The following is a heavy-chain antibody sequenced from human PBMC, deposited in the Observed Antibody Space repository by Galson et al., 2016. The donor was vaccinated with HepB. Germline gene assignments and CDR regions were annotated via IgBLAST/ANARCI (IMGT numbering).Heavy chain of an antibody. V-gene: IGHV3-23*01. CDR3: AKDKWRSYHDY. CDR1: GLTFSIYA. J-gene: IGHJ4*02. D-gene: IGHD1-26*01. CDR2: IGGSGGGT. Sequence: SLRLSCAASGLTFSIYAMSWVRQAPGKGLEWVSGIGGSGGGTYYADSVKGRFTISRDDSKNTLYVQMNSLRAEDTALYYCAKDKWRSYHDYWGQGTLVTVSS.